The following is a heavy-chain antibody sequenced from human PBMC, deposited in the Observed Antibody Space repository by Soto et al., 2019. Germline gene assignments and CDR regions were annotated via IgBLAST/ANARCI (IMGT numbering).Heavy chain of an antibody. Sequence: SETLSLTCTVSDDSITTYYWNWIRQPAGKGLEWIGRISATGRTNYNPSLKSRVTMSVDTSMNKFSLSLSFVTAADTAVYYCATGHYYESSGYYYDYWGQGTLVTVSS. CDR3: ATGHYYESSGYYYDY. D-gene: IGHD3-22*01. CDR2: ISATGRT. J-gene: IGHJ4*02. CDR1: DDSITTYY. V-gene: IGHV4-4*07.